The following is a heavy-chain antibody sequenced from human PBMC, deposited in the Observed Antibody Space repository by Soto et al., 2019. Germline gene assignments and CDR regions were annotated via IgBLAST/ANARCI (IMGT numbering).Heavy chain of an antibody. CDR2: IYYGGRT. V-gene: IGHV4-30-4*01. J-gene: IGHJ3*02. CDR1: GDSIFGGDYY. CDR3: ARDVDSTILKPNDAFGI. Sequence: PSETLSLTCTVSGDSIFGGDYYWSWIRQAPGKGLQWVGSIYYGGRTYYNPSLESRIAMTVDTSQNQFSLKRSSVTAADSAVYFCARDVDSTILKPNDAFGIWGQGSMVTVSS. D-gene: IGHD5-18*01.